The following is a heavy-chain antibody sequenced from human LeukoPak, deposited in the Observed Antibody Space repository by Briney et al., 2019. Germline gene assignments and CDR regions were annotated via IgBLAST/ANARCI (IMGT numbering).Heavy chain of an antibody. J-gene: IGHJ5*02. CDR1: GGSFSGYY. CDR2: INHRGST. D-gene: IGHD5-18*01. CDR3: ARQFRRGYSYGYNWFDP. Sequence: PSETLSLTCAVYGGSFSGYYWSWIRQPPGKGLEWIGEINHRGSTNYNPSLKSRVTISVDTSKNQFSLKLSSVTAADTAVYYCARQFRRGYSYGYNWFDPWGQGTLVTVSS. V-gene: IGHV4-34*01.